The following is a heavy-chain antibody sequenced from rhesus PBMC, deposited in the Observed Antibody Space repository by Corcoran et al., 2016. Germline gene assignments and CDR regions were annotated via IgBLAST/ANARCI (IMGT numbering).Heavy chain of an antibody. J-gene: IGHJ4*01. CDR3: AKGAGYFDY. V-gene: IGHV3S5*01. Sequence: EVQLVETGGGLVQPGGSLKLSCAASGFTFSSYGMSWVRQGPGKGLEWVSAINSGGGSTYYADSVKGRFTISRDNSKNTLSLQMNSLRAEDTAVYYCAKGAGYFDYWGQGVLVTVSS. CDR1: GFTFSSYG. CDR2: INSGGGST.